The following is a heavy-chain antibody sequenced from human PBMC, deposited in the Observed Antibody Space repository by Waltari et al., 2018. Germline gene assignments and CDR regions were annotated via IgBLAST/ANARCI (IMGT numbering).Heavy chain of an antibody. CDR1: GGSISSYY. CDR3: ARGVDPGYYYDSSGYYYAYNWFDP. V-gene: IGHV4-59*01. CDR2: IYYSGST. D-gene: IGHD3-22*01. Sequence: QVQLQESGPGLVKPSETLSLTCTVSGGSISSYYWSWIRQPPGKGLEWIGYIYYSGSTNYNPPLKSRVTISVDTSKNQFSLKLSSVTAADTAVYYWARGVDPGYYYDSSGYYYAYNWFDPWGQGTLVTVSS. J-gene: IGHJ5*02.